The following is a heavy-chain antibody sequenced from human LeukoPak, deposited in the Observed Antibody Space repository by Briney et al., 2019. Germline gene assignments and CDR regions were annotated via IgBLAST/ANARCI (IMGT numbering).Heavy chain of an antibody. D-gene: IGHD3-22*01. CDR1: GYTFTSYG. CDR3: ARGATYYYDSSGYYFDY. V-gene: IGHV1-18*01. Sequence: GASVKVSCKASGYTFTSYGISRVRQAPGQGLEWMGWISAYNGNTNYAQKLQGRVTMTTDTSTSTAYMELRSLRSDDTAVYFCARGATYYYDSSGYYFDYWGQGTLVTVSS. CDR2: ISAYNGNT. J-gene: IGHJ4*02.